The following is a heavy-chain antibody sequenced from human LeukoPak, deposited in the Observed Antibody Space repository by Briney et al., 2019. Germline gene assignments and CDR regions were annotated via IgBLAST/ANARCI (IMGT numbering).Heavy chain of an antibody. V-gene: IGHV3-30*02. CDR1: GFTFSSYG. J-gene: IGHJ6*03. CDR3: AKDPGYSDYYMDV. D-gene: IGHD2-15*01. Sequence: GGSLRLSCAASGFTFSSYGMHWVRQAPGKGLEWVAFIRYDGSDKYYADSVKGRFTISRDNSKITLYLQMNSLRAEDTAVYYCAKDPGYSDYYMDVWGKGTTFIVSS. CDR2: IRYDGSDK.